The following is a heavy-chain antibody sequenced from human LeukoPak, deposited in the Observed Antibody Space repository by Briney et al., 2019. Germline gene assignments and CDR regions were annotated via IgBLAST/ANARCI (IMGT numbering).Heavy chain of an antibody. CDR2: IIPILGIA. V-gene: IGHV1-69*04. CDR1: GGTCSSYA. J-gene: IGHJ4*02. Sequence: ASVKVSCKASGGTCSSYAISWVRQAPGQGLEWMGRIIPILGIANYAQKFQGRVTITADKSTSTAYMELSSLRSEDTAVYYCARDVGRRATENYWGQGTLVTVSS. CDR3: ARDVGRRATENY. D-gene: IGHD2-15*01.